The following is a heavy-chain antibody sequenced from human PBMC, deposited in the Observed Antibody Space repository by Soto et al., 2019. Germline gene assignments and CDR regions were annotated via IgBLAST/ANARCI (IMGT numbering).Heavy chain of an antibody. CDR2: TSNSGST. CDR1: GGSITSSGYY. CDR3: ARGGGSTKVDY. Sequence: QVQLQESGPGLVKPSQTLSLTCTVSGGSITSSGYYWSWIRQHPGEGLEWIGFTSNSGSTSYNPSLRRRVTISVDTSSNPFSLNLKSVTAADTAVCYCARGGGSTKVDYWGQGTLVTVSP. J-gene: IGHJ4*02. V-gene: IGHV4-31*03. D-gene: IGHD2-2*01.